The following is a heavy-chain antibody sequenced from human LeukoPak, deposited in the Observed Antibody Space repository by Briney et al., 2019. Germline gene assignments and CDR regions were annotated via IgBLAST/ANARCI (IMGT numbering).Heavy chain of an antibody. D-gene: IGHD3-10*01. CDR3: ARLVVRGDSLDY. J-gene: IGHJ4*02. Sequence: SETLSLTCTVSGGSISSYYWSWIRQPPGKGLEWIGYIYCSGSTNYNPSLKSRVTISVDTSKNQFSLKLSSVTAADTAVYYCARLVVRGDSLDYWGQGTLVTVSS. V-gene: IGHV4-59*08. CDR2: IYCSGST. CDR1: GGSISSYY.